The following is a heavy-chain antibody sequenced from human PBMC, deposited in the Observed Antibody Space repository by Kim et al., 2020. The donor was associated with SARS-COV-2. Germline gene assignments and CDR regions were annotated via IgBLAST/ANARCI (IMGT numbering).Heavy chain of an antibody. CDR1: GFTFSSYA. CDR3: ARELVAARTYYYYYYGMDV. J-gene: IGHJ6*02. Sequence: GGSLRLSCAASGFTFSSYAMHWVRQAPGKGLEWVAVISYDGSNKYYADSVKGRFTISRDNSKNMLYLQMNSLRAEDTAVYYCARELVAARTYYYYYYGMDVWGQGTTVTVSS. D-gene: IGHD6-6*01. CDR2: ISYDGSNK. V-gene: IGHV3-30-3*01.